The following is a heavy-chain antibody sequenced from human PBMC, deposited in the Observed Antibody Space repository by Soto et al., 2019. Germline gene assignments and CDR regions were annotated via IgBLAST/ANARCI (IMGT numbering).Heavy chain of an antibody. J-gene: IGHJ4*02. D-gene: IGHD3-22*01. CDR1: GFTVSNNY. V-gene: IGHV3-66*01. CDR2: IYSDGRT. Sequence: GGSLRLSCAASGFTVSNNYLSWVRQAPGRGLEWVSVIYSDGRTFYADSVKGRFTISRDNSKNTLYLQMISLRAEDTAVYYCARDPTDSRTSDYWGRGTLVTVSS. CDR3: ARDPTDSRTSDY.